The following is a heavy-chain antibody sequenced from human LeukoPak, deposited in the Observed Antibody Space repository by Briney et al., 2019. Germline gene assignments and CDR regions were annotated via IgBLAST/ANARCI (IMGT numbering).Heavy chain of an antibody. D-gene: IGHD3-10*01. V-gene: IGHV4-4*02. J-gene: IGHJ3*02. Sequence: PSETLSLTCAVSGGSISSTNWWSWVRQPPGKGLEWIGEIYHSGSTNYNPSLKSRVTISVDTSKNQFSLKLSSVTAADTAVYYCARGHQSITMVRGVRGRHAFDIWGQGTMVTVSS. CDR1: GGSISSTNW. CDR2: IYHSGST. CDR3: ARGHQSITMVRGVRGRHAFDI.